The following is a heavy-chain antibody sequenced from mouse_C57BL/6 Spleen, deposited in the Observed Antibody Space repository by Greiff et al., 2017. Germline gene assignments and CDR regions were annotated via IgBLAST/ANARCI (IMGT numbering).Heavy chain of an antibody. J-gene: IGHJ4*01. CDR2: IHPNSGST. Sequence: VQLQQPGAELVKPGASVKLSCKASGYTFTSYWMHWVKQRPGQGLEWIGMIHPNSGSTNYNEKFKSKATLTVDKSSSTAYMQLSSLTSEDSAVYYCARYVGGYAMDYWGQGTSVTVSS. CDR3: ARYVGGYAMDY. V-gene: IGHV1-64*01. CDR1: GYTFTSYW.